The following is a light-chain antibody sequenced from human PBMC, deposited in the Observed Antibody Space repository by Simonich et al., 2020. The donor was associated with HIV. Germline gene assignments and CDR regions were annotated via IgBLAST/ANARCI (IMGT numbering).Light chain of an antibody. CDR1: HGVSNS. CDR3: QQSYSAPKT. V-gene: IGKV1-39*01. J-gene: IGKJ1*01. CDR2: SAS. Sequence: DIQMTQSPSSLSASVGDRVTITCRAGHGVSNSVAWYQQKPGKAPNLVIYSASSVRSGVPTRLSGSGSGTDFILPISSLQPEDFATYYCQQSYSAPKTFGQGTKVEIK.